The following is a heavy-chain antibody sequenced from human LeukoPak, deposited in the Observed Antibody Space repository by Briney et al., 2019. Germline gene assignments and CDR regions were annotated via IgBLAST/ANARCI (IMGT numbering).Heavy chain of an antibody. D-gene: IGHD6-13*01. CDR2: ISSNGGST. V-gene: IGHV3-64*01. J-gene: IGHJ3*02. Sequence: GGSLRLSCAASGFTFSSYAMHWVRQAPGKGLEYVSAISSNGGSTYYANSVKGRFTISRDNSKNTLYLQMGSLRADDMAVYYCAKRYSTSLTFDIWGQGTMVSVSS. CDR1: GFTFSSYA. CDR3: AKRYSTSLTFDI.